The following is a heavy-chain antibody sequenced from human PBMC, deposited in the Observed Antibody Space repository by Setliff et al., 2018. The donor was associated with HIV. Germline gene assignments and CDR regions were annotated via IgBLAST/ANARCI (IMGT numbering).Heavy chain of an antibody. J-gene: IGHJ4*02. CDR3: GIEGDDYNEY. V-gene: IGHV4-61*02. CDR2: IYTSGST. D-gene: IGHD3-16*01. CDR1: GGSISSGSNY. Sequence: SETLSLTCTVSGGSISSGSNYWSWIRQPAGKGLEWIGRIYTSGSTNYNPSLKSRVTISVDTSKNQFSLKLSSVTAADTAVYYCGIEGDDYNEYWGQGTLVTVSS.